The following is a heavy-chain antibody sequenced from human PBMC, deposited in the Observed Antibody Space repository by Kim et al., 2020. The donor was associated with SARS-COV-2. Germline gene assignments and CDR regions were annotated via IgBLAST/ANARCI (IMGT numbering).Heavy chain of an antibody. CDR3: AKAGPNSHGYYYYGMDV. CDR1: GLTFSSYG. CDR2: IWYDGSNK. V-gene: IGHV3-33*06. J-gene: IGHJ6*02. D-gene: IGHD1-26*01. Sequence: GGSLRLSCAASGLTFSSYGMHWVRQAPGKGLEWVAVIWYDGSNKYYADSVKGRFTISRDNSKNTLYLQMNSLRAEDTAVYYCAKAGPNSHGYYYYGMDVWGQGTTVTVSS.